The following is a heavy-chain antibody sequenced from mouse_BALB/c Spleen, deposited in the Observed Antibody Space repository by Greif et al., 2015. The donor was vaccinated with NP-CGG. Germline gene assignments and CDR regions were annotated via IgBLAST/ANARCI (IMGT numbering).Heavy chain of an antibody. CDR2: IYPGDGDT. D-gene: IGHD1-1*01. CDR1: GYAFSSSW. J-gene: IGHJ4*01. V-gene: IGHV1-82*01. CDR3: ARRGFWNGSSSYYYAMDY. Sequence: VQLVESGPELVKPGASVKISCKASGYAFSSSWMNWVKQRPGQGLEWIGRIYPGDGDTNYNGKFKGKATLTADKSSSTAYMQLSSLTSVDSAVYFCARRGFWNGSSSYYYAMDYWGQGTSVTVSS.